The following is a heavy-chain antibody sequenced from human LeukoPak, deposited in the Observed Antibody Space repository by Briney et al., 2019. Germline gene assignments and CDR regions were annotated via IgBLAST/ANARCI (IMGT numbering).Heavy chain of an antibody. V-gene: IGHV4-39*01. Sequence: SETLSLTCTVSGVSISSSSYYWGWIRPPPGKGLEWIGSIYYSGSTYYNPSLKSRVTISVDTSKNQFSLKLNSVTPEDTAVYYCPRGVAAAANAFDYWGQGTLVTVSS. CDR3: PRGVAAAANAFDY. CDR1: GVSISSSSYY. D-gene: IGHD6-13*01. J-gene: IGHJ4*02. CDR2: IYYSGST.